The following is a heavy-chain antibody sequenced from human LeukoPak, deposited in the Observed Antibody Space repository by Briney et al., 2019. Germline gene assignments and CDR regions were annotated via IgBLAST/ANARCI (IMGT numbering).Heavy chain of an antibody. CDR1: GGTFSSYA. CDR2: IIPIFGTA. Sequence: GASVKVSCKASGGTFSSYAISWVRQAPGQGLEWMGGIIPIFGTANYAQKFQGRVTITADESTSTAYMELSSLRSEDTAVYYCARRRAVAEFVVVPAARRDYYYYMDVWGKGTTVTVSS. CDR3: ARRRAVAEFVVVPAARRDYYYYMDV. V-gene: IGHV1-69*13. D-gene: IGHD2-2*01. J-gene: IGHJ6*03.